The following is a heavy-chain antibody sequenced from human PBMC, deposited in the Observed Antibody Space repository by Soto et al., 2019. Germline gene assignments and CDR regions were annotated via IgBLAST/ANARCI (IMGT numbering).Heavy chain of an antibody. CDR2: ISHDGSNK. Sequence: QVQLVESGGGVVQPGRSLRLSCVASGFTFSNYAMQWVRQAPGKGLEWVAVISHDGSNKYYADSVKGRFTISRDNSKNTLYLQRNSLGAEDTAVYYCARDGQGSSGYYYSDYWGQGTLVTVSS. CDR3: ARDGQGSSGYYYSDY. V-gene: IGHV3-30-3*01. CDR1: GFTFSNYA. J-gene: IGHJ4*02. D-gene: IGHD3-22*01.